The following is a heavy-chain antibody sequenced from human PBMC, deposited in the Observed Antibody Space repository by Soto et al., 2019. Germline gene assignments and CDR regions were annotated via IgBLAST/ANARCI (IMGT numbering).Heavy chain of an antibody. CDR1: GGSFSGYY. D-gene: IGHD3-9*01. V-gene: IGHV4-34*01. J-gene: IGHJ5*02. CDR2: INHSGST. Sequence: SETLSLTCAVYGGSFSGYYWSWIRQPPGNGLEWIGEINHSGSTNYNPSLKSRVTISVDTSRNQFSLKLSSVTAADTAVYYCARGDYDILTGPQRGFDPWGQGTLVTVSS. CDR3: ARGDYDILTGPQRGFDP.